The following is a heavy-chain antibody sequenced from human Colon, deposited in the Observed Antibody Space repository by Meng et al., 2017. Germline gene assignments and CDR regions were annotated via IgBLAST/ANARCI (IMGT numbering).Heavy chain of an antibody. D-gene: IGHD4-17*01. V-gene: IGHV3-11*01. CDR2: ISSSGDAI. CDR1: GFNFSDYY. CDR3: VKSRATEITKYYFDH. J-gene: IGHJ4*01. Sequence: GGPLRLPCAASGFNFSDYYMTWIRQAPGKGLEWLSYISSSGDAIYYADFVKARFTMSRDNAKNTLYLQMNSLEDEDTALYYCVKSRATEITKYYFDHWGQGTQVTVSS.